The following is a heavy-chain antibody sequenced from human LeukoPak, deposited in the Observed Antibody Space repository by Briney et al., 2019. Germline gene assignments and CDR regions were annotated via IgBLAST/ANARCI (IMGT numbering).Heavy chain of an antibody. CDR3: ARRTHGAFAI. J-gene: IGHJ3*02. V-gene: IGHV3-48*03. CDR2: ISSSGSDK. Sequence: PGGSLRLSCAASGFPFSDHEMNGVRQAPGKGLEWVSYISSSGSDKYYPDSVKGRFTISRDNAKNSLYLQMNSLRAEDTAVYYCARRTHGAFAIWGQGTKVTVSS. CDR1: GFPFSDHE. D-gene: IGHD5-24*01.